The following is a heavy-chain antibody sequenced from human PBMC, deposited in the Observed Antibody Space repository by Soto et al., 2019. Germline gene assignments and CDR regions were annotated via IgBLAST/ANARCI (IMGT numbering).Heavy chain of an antibody. V-gene: IGHV1-18*01. Sequence: ASVKVSCKASGYTFTSYGISWERQAPGQGLEWMGWISAYNGNTNYAQKLQGRVTMTTDTSTSTAYMELRSLRSDDTAVYYCARDLEGYDILTGYYNAFDIWGQGTMVTVSS. D-gene: IGHD3-9*01. CDR1: GYTFTSYG. CDR3: ARDLEGYDILTGYYNAFDI. CDR2: ISAYNGNT. J-gene: IGHJ3*02.